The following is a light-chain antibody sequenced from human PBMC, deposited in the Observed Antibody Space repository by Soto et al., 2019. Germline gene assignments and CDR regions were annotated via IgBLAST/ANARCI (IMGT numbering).Light chain of an antibody. CDR1: SNDVGGYKY. CDR3: SSYSSNNILSYV. Sequence: QSALTQPASVSGAPGQSITISCTGTSNDVGGYKYVSWYQPRPGTAPKLIMFEVNNRPPGVSDRFSGSRSANTASLTISGLQAQDEADYYCSSYSSNNILSYVFGTGTKLTVL. J-gene: IGLJ1*01. CDR2: EVN. V-gene: IGLV2-14*03.